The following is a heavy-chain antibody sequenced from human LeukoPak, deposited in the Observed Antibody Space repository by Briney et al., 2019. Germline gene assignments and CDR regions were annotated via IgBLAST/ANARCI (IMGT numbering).Heavy chain of an antibody. CDR1: GFTFTTYS. J-gene: IGHJ4*02. CDR2: ISSSGDFI. V-gene: IGHV3-21*01. D-gene: IGHD2-8*01. CDR3: AGRDCSNGLCQFDY. Sequence: GGSLRLSCVASGFTFTTYSMNWVRLAPGKGLEWVSSISSSGDFIHHADSVKGRFTISRDNAKKSLYLQMNSLRAEDTAIYYCAGRDCSNGLCQFDYWGQGTPVTVSS.